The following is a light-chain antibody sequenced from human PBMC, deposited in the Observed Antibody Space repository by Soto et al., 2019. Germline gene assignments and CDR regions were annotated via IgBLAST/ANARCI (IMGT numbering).Light chain of an antibody. V-gene: IGKV1-33*01. CDR3: QQDDGIPLT. J-gene: IGKJ5*01. CDR1: QDINIY. Sequence: RITDSTCLMHPSVEDKVSIISQATQDINIYLNWYQQKPGKAPNLLIYDASNLEIGAPSRFSGSGSGTHFTFTIISLQTEDIGTYYCQQDDGIPLTFGRGTRLEIK. CDR2: DAS.